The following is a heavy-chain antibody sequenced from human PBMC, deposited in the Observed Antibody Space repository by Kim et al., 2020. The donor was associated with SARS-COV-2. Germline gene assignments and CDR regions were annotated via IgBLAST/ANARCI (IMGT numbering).Heavy chain of an antibody. CDR3: AIEFSASTFDY. D-gene: IGHD2-2*01. Sequence: ASVKVSCKASGYTFTNYAMHCVRQASGQRLEWMGWINPGNGNTKYSQNFQGRITITRDTSANTAYMELSSLRSEDTAVYYCAIEFSASTFDYWGQGTLVTVSS. CDR2: INPGNGNT. J-gene: IGHJ4*02. CDR1: GYTFTNYA. V-gene: IGHV1-3*01.